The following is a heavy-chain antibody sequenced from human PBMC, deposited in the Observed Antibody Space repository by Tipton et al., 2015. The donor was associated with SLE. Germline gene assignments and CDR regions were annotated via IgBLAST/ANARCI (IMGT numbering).Heavy chain of an antibody. CDR1: GGSISGSMYY. CDR2: IYHSGST. V-gene: IGHV4-39*07. J-gene: IGHJ3*02. D-gene: IGHD2-15*01. CDR3: ARGQRYRPFDI. Sequence: TLSLTCSVSGGSISGSMYYWAWVRQSPRKGLEWIGNIYHSGSTNYNPSLKSRVTISVDTSKNQFSLRLGSVTAADTAVYYCARGQRYRPFDIWGQGTMVTVSS.